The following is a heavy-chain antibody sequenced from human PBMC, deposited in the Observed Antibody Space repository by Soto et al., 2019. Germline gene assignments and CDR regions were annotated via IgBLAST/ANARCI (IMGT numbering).Heavy chain of an antibody. CDR1: GFTFSSYS. V-gene: IGHV3-21*01. J-gene: IGHJ4*02. CDR3: ARGGGGYSYGSTPFDY. D-gene: IGHD5-18*01. CDR2: ISSSSSYI. Sequence: EVQLVEAGGGLVKPGGPLRLSWAASGFTFSSYSMNWARQAPGKGLEWVSSISSSSSYIYYADSVKARFTISRDNAKNSLYLQMNSLRAEDTAVYYCARGGGGYSYGSTPFDYWGQGTLVTVSS.